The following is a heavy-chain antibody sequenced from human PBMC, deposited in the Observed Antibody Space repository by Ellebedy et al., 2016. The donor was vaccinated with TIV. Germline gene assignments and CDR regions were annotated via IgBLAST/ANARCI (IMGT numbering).Heavy chain of an antibody. J-gene: IGHJ4*02. CDR1: GFSFDYYT. CDR3: VKDTTGGLQSGGFDY. V-gene: IGHV3-43*01. CDR2: IGWDGGYT. Sequence: PGGSLRLSCAASGFSFDYYTMHRVRQPPGKGLEWVSVIGWDGGYTYYADSVKGRFTVSRDNSKNSLYLQMNSLRTEDTALYYCVKDTTGGLQSGGFDYWGQGTLATVSS. D-gene: IGHD2-8*02.